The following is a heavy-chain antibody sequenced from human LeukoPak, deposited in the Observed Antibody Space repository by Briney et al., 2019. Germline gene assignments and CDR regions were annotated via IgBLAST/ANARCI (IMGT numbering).Heavy chain of an antibody. CDR2: ISSNVGTT. J-gene: IGHJ1*01. D-gene: IGHD6-19*01. CDR1: GFTLSSST. V-gene: IGHV3-64D*06. CDR3: VKNQAVYSSGYFQH. Sequence: PGGSLRLSCSPSGFTLSSSTIQWVRHAPGKRLEYVSHISSNVGTTSYPTSVKGRFTISRDNSKNTLYLQMSSLRAEDTAVYYCVKNQAVYSSGYFQHWGQGTLVTVSS.